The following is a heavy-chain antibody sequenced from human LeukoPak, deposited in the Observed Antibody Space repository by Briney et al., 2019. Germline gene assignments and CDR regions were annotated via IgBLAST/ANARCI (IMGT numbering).Heavy chain of an antibody. CDR2: VYYSGST. V-gene: IGHV4-59*01. Sequence: SETLSLTCTVSGGSISSYYWSWIRQPPGKGLEWIGYVYYSGSTNYNPSLKSRVTISVDTSKNQFSLKLTSVTAADTAVYYCAKEKVVSPPWVSYFDYWGQGTLVTVSS. CDR3: AKEKVVSPPWVSYFDY. D-gene: IGHD1-26*01. J-gene: IGHJ4*02. CDR1: GGSISSYY.